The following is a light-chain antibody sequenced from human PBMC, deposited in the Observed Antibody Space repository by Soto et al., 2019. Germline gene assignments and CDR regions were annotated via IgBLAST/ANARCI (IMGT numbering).Light chain of an antibody. CDR1: SSNIGTNT. Sequence: QPVLTQPPSASGTPGQRVSISCSGSSSNIGTNTVNWYQQFPGTAPKLLVYSNNQRPSWVPDRFSGSKSGTSASLAISGLQSEDEADYYCAAWDDSLNAVVFGGGTKVTVL. V-gene: IGLV1-44*01. J-gene: IGLJ2*01. CDR3: AAWDDSLNAVV. CDR2: SNN.